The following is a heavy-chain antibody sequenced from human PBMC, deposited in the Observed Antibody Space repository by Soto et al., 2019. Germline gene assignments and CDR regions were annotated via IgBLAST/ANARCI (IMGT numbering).Heavy chain of an antibody. CDR3: VRASMPKAHFDS. Sequence: QMQLQESGPGLVKPSETLSLTCTVSGGSIRGYYWSWIRQSAVMRLEWIGRMHTSGSTNYNPSPKGRVTISVDMSKDQISLKLTSVTAADTALYYWVRASMPKAHFDSLGQGTLVTVSS. CDR2: MHTSGST. V-gene: IGHV4-4*07. CDR1: GGSIRGYY. J-gene: IGHJ4*02. D-gene: IGHD2-2*01.